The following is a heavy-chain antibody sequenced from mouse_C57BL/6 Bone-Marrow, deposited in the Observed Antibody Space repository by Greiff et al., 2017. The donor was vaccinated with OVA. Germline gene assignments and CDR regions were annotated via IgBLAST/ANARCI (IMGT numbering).Heavy chain of an antibody. D-gene: IGHD1-1*01. CDR2: IDPSDSYT. Sequence: QVQLQQPGAELVMPGASVKLSCKASGYTFTSYWMHWVKQRPGQGLEWIGEIDPSDSYTNYNQKFKGKSTLTVDKSSSTAYMQLSSLTSEDSAVYYCARDGTTVVPYWYFDVWGTGTTVTVSS. CDR1: GYTFTSYW. V-gene: IGHV1-69*01. CDR3: ARDGTTVVPYWYFDV. J-gene: IGHJ1*03.